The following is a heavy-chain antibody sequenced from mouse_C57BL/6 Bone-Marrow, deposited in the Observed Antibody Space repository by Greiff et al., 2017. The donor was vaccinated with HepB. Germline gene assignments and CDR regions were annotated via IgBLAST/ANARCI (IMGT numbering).Heavy chain of an antibody. D-gene: IGHD2-1*01. Sequence: EVKLVESGGGLVKPGGSLKLSCAASGFTFSSYAMSWVRQTPEKRLEWVATISDGGSYTYYPDNVKGRFTISRDNAKNNLYLQMSHLKSEDTAMYYCARDQGNYVVDYWGQGTTLTVAS. V-gene: IGHV5-4*01. CDR2: ISDGGSYT. CDR3: ARDQGNYVVDY. J-gene: IGHJ2*01. CDR1: GFTFSSYA.